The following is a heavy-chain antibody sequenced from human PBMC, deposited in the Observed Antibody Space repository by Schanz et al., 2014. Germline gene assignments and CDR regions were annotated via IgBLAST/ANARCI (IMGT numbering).Heavy chain of an antibody. CDR1: GFTFSDSW. Sequence: VQLVESGGGVVQPGRSLRLSCAASGFTFSDSWMHWVRQAPGKGLVWVSAISGSGGDTYYADSVKGRFTISRDNSKNTLYLQMNSLRAEDTAVYYCAKGQLLSYYFDYWGQGTLVTVSS. V-gene: IGHV3-23*04. D-gene: IGHD2-21*01. CDR2: ISGSGGDT. CDR3: AKGQLLSYYFDY. J-gene: IGHJ4*02.